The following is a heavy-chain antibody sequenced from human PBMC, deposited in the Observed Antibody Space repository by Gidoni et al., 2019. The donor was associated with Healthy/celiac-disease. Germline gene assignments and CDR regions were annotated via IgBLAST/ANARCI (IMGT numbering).Heavy chain of an antibody. Sequence: QVQLQESGPGLVKPSQPLSLTCTLSGGSISSGGYYWSWIRQHPGKGLEWIGYIYYSGSTYYNPALKSRVTISVDTSKNQFSLKLSSVTAADTAVYYCARGEYSYAIDYWGQGTLVTVSS. J-gene: IGHJ4*02. CDR3: ARGEYSYAIDY. V-gene: IGHV4-31*03. CDR1: GGSISSGGYY. CDR2: IYYSGST. D-gene: IGHD5-18*01.